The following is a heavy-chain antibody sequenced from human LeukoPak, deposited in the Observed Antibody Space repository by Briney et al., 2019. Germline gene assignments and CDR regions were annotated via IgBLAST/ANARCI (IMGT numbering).Heavy chain of an antibody. V-gene: IGHV4-59*01. CDR1: GGSISSYY. CDR2: IYYSGST. CDR3: ARGPYYDFWSGQYYYYGMGV. Sequence: SETLSLTCTVSGGSISSYYWSWIRQPPGKGLEWIGYIYYSGSTNYNPSLKSRVTISVDTSKNQFSLKLISVTAADTAVYYCARGPYYDFWSGQYYYYGMGVWGQGTTVTVSS. D-gene: IGHD3-3*01. J-gene: IGHJ6*02.